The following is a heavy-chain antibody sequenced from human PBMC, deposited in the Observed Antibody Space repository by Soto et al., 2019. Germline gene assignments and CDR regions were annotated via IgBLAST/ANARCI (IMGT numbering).Heavy chain of an antibody. Sequence: QVQLVQSGAEVKNPGASVKVSCKASGYTFTRYGIGWARQAPGQGLEWMGWINTYNGNTNYAQNVQGRVTLTTDTATSTAYMELRSLRSNDTDIYYCAMVDVYVTPSPQDVWGQGPTVIVSS. J-gene: IGHJ6*02. CDR1: GYTFTRYG. V-gene: IGHV1-18*01. CDR2: INTYNGNT. CDR3: AMVDVYVTPSPQDV. D-gene: IGHD3-16*01.